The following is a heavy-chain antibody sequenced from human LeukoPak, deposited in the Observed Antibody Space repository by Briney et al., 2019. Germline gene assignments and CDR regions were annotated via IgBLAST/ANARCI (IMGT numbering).Heavy chain of an antibody. Sequence: GGSLRLSCAASGFTFSSDWMHWVRHGPGKGLVWVSRINPDGSVTSHADSVRGRFTISRDNAKNTLYLQMNSLRAEDTAVYYCARGVDLALDYWGQGTLVTVSS. J-gene: IGHJ4*02. V-gene: IGHV3-74*01. CDR3: ARGVDLALDY. CDR2: INPDGSVT. CDR1: GFTFSSDW.